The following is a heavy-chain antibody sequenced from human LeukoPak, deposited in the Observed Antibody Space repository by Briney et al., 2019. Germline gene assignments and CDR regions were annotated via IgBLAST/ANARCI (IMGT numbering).Heavy chain of an antibody. CDR1: GVSVSGTNFC. J-gene: IGHJ4*02. Sequence: SETLSLTCTVSGVSVSGTNFCWGWVRQPPGKGLEWIGNIYYSGTTSSNPSLNSRVSVSVDTSTNQFSLKMTSVTAADTAVYYCARLTKGRFFDYFFDFWGQGALVIVSS. CDR3: ARLTKGRFFDYFFDF. V-gene: IGHV4-39*01. D-gene: IGHD3-9*01. CDR2: IYYSGTT.